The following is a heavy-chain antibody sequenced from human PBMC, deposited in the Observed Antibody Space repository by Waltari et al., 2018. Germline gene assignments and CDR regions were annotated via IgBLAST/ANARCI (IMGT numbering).Heavy chain of an antibody. D-gene: IGHD2-2*01. CDR3: AGRGEEAPGASGWAWGYGF. J-gene: IGHJ4*02. V-gene: IGHV3-53*01. CDR1: GFFVRRTS. CDR2: TSGGGTT. Sequence: EVQLVESGGCLIQPGGSRELPGAAPGFFVRRTSLHLVRQAPGRGLEWVSATSGGGTTYYAESVKGRFTVSRDNSKNTLYLQMNSLRVEDTAFYYCAGRGEEAPGASGWAWGYGFWGQGTLVTVSS.